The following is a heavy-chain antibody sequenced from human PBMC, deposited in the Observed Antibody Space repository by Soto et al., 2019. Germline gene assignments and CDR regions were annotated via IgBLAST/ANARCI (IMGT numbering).Heavy chain of an antibody. CDR1: GDSVSSNDAT. J-gene: IGHJ5*01. D-gene: IGHD3-16*01. Sequence: QVQLQQSGPGLVKPSQTLSLTCAISGDSVSSNDATWAWIRQSPSRGLEWLGRTDYRSRWQSDYAVPVKSRISINPEAANNQVSLQLNSVTSDDTAVYYCARLIGNSWLDSWGQGTLVTVSS. V-gene: IGHV6-1*01. CDR3: ARLIGNSWLDS. CDR2: TDYRSRWQS.